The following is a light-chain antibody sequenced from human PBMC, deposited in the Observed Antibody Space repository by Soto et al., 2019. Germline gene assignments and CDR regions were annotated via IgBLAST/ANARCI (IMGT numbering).Light chain of an antibody. V-gene: IGLV1-44*01. CDR2: GND. J-gene: IGLJ1*01. Sequence: QSVLTQPPSASGTPGQTITMSCSGGSSNIGRRAVNWYQQFPGAAPKLLIYGNDQRPSGVPGRFSGSKSGTSASLAISGLQSDDEADYYCASWDDNLNVYVFGAGTKLTVL. CDR1: SSNIGRRA. CDR3: ASWDDNLNVYV.